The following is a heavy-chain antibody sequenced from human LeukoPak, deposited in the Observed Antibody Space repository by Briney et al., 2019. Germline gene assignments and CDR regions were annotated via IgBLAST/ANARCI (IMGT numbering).Heavy chain of an antibody. V-gene: IGHV4-59*01. D-gene: IGHD2-2*02. CDR3: ARDCSSTSCYTGMDV. Sequence: SETLSLTCTVSGGSISSYYWSWIRQPPGKGLEWIGYIYYSGSTNYNPSLKSRVTISVDTSKNQFSLKLSSVTAADTAVYYCARDCSSTSCYTGMDVWGQGTTVTVS. J-gene: IGHJ6*02. CDR1: GGSISSYY. CDR2: IYYSGST.